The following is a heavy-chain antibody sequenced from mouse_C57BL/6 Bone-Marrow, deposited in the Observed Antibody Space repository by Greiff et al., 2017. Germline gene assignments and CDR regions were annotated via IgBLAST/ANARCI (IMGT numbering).Heavy chain of an antibody. CDR3: ARGGNYYAMDY. CDR2: INPYNGGT. V-gene: IGHV1-19*01. CDR1: GYTFTDYY. Sequence: EVHLVESGPVLVKPGASVKMSCKASGYTFTDYYMNWVKQSHGKSLEWIGVINPYNGGTSYNQKFKGKATLTVDKSSSTAYMELNSLTSEDSAVYYCARGGNYYAMDYWGQGTSVTVSS. J-gene: IGHJ4*01.